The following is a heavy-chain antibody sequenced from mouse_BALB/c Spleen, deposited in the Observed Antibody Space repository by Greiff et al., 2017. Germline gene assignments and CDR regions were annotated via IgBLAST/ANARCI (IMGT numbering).Heavy chain of an antibody. CDR2: INSNGGST. CDR1: GFTFSSYG. D-gene: IGHD1-2*01. V-gene: IGHV5-6-3*01. CDR3: ARDRRTTANSMDY. J-gene: IGHJ4*01. Sequence: EVKLVESGGGLVQPGGSLKLSCAASGFTFSSYGMSWVRQTPDKRLELVATINSNGGSTYYPDSVKGRFTISRDNAKNTLYLQMSSLKSEDTAMYYCARDRRTTANSMDYWGQGTSVTVSS.